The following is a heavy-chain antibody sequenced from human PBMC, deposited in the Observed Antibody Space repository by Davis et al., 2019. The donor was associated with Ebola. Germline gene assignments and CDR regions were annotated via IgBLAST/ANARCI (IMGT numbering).Heavy chain of an antibody. CDR3: ARRGAGGYWWGAFDY. Sequence: GESLKISCAASGFALSSHAMSWVRQAPEKGLEWVSAISGHGDITHYADSVKGRFTISRDNSKNTRYLQMNSLRAEDTAIYYCARRGAGGYWWGAFDYWGQGTRVTVSS. D-gene: IGHD2-21*01. J-gene: IGHJ4*02. CDR2: ISGHGDIT. CDR1: GFALSSHA. V-gene: IGHV3-23*01.